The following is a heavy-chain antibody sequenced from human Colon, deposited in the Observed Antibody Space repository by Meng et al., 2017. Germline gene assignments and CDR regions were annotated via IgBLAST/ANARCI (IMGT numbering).Heavy chain of an antibody. CDR3: ARGWGYCSSTSCYFLDY. CDR1: GGSFSGYY. J-gene: IGHJ4*02. CDR2: INHSGST. D-gene: IGHD2-2*01. Sequence: QVTLKPWGAGLLKPSETLSLTCAVYGGSFSGYYWSWIRQPPGKGLEWIGEINHSGSTNYNPSLKSRVTISVDTSKNQFSLKLSSVTAADTAVYYCARGWGYCSSTSCYFLDYWGQGTLVTVSS. V-gene: IGHV4-34*01.